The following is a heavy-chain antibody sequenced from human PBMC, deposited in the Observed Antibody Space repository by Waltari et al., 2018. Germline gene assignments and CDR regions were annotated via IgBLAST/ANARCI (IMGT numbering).Heavy chain of an antibody. CDR3: ARTPVVPAALYYYYGMDV. CDR1: GGSISSYY. V-gene: IGHV4-59*01. D-gene: IGHD2-2*01. J-gene: IGHJ6*02. CDR2: IDYSGST. Sequence: QVQLQESGPGLVKPSETLSLTCTVSGGSISSYYWSWIRQPPGKGLEWIGYIDYSGSTNYNPALKSRVTISVDTSKNQFSLKLSSVTAADTAVYYCARTPVVPAALYYYYGMDVWGQGTTVTVSS.